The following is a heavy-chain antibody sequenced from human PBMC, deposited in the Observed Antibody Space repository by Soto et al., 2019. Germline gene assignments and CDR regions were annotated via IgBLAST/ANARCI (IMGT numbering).Heavy chain of an antibody. CDR2: IYWDYDK. D-gene: IGHD2-2*01. Sequence: QITLKESGPTLVKPTQTLTLTCTFSGFSLSTSGVGVGWIRQPPGKALEWLALIYWDYDKRYSPSLKSRLTITKDTSNTQVVLTMTNMDPVDTATYYCAHRPPYAKKGLGCWFDPWGQGTLVTVSS. CDR1: GFSLSTSGVG. CDR3: AHRPPYAKKGLGCWFDP. V-gene: IGHV2-5*02. J-gene: IGHJ5*02.